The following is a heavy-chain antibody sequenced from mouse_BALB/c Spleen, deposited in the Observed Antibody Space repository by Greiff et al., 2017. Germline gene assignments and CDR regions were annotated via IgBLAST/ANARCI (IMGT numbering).Heavy chain of an antibody. V-gene: IGHV2-2*02. J-gene: IGHJ1*01. CDR1: GFSLTSYG. CDR3: ARMGLRSWYFDV. CDR2: IWSGGST. D-gene: IGHD1-1*01. Sequence: VKVVESGPGLVQPSQSLSITCTVSGFSLTSYGVHWVRQSPGKGLEWLGVIWSGGSTDYNAAFISRLSISKDNSKSQVFFKMNSLQANDTAIYYCARMGLRSWYFDVWGAGTTVTVSS.